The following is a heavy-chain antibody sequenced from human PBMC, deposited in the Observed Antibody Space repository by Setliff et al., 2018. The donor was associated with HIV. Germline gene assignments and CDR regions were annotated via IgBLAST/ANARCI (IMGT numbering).Heavy chain of an antibody. CDR2: IFDSGSA. CDR1: GASISRHF. CDR3: ARRQWGTSGYYEFFQQ. D-gene: IGHD3-22*01. J-gene: IGHJ1*01. Sequence: SETLSLTCTVSGASISRHFWAWIRQPPGKGLEWIGTIFDSGSAKHNPSLESRVRISVDTSKNHLSLKFNSVTVADTAVYYCARRQWGTSGYYEFFQQWGQGTLVTVS. V-gene: IGHV4-59*11.